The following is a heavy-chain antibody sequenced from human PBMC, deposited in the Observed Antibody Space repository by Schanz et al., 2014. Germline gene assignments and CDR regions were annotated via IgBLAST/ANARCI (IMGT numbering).Heavy chain of an antibody. CDR1: GGSISRGFYS. J-gene: IGHJ6*02. CDR2: IYYSGST. Sequence: QVQLQESGPGLVKPSQTLSLTCAVSGGSISRGFYSWNWIRQPPGRGLEWIGCIYYSGSTYYNPPPKPRVTIPIDRSKDQFSLSLNSVTAADTAVYYCAREDRYYHGLDVWGQGTTVTVS. CDR3: AREDRYYHGLDV. V-gene: IGHV4-30-2*01.